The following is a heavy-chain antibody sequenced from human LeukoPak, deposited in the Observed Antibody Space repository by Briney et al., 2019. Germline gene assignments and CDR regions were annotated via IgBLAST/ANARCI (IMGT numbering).Heavy chain of an antibody. CDR1: GPSIRSAY. CDR2: IYYSAST. V-gene: IGHV4-59*08. Sequence: PSETLSLTCTVSGPSIRSAYWTWVRQHPGKGLEWVGYIYYSASTNYHPSLKGPVSISVSTSKIQFSLKLSSVAAADAALYYCASARWGYYGSGNYWFYMDVWGKGTTVTVSS. D-gene: IGHD3-10*01. J-gene: IGHJ6*03. CDR3: ASARWGYYGSGNYWFYMDV.